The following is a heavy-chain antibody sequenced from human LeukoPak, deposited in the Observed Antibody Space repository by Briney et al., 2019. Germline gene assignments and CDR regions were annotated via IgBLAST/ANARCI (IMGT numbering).Heavy chain of an antibody. CDR2: IWYDGSNK. Sequence: GGSLRLSCAASGFTFSSYGMHWVRQAPGKGLEWVAVIWYDGSNKHYADSVKGRFTISRDNSKNTLYLQMNSLRAEDTAVYYCATDRNSGKYYDYWGQGTLVTVSS. J-gene: IGHJ4*02. CDR3: ATDRNSGKYYDY. V-gene: IGHV3-33*01. D-gene: IGHD1-26*01. CDR1: GFTFSSYG.